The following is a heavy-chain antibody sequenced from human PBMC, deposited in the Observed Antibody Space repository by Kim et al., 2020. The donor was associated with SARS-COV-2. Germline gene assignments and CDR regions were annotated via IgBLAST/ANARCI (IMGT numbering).Heavy chain of an antibody. J-gene: IGHJ4*02. Sequence: SETLSLTCTVSGGSISSSSYYWGWIRQPPGKGLEWIGSIHYSGSTYYNPSLKSRVTISVDTSKNQFSLKLSSVTAADTAVYYCARRLQYYYDSSGSPFDYWGQGTLVTVSS. D-gene: IGHD3-22*01. V-gene: IGHV4-39*01. CDR3: ARRLQYYYDSSGSPFDY. CDR2: IHYSGST. CDR1: GGSISSSSYY.